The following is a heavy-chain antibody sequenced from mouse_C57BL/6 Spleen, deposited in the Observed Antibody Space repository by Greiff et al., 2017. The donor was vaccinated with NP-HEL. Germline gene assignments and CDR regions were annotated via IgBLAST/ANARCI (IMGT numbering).Heavy chain of an antibody. D-gene: IGHD1-1*01. CDR1: GYSFTGYY. CDR3: ARDYGSHLDY. J-gene: IGHJ2*01. V-gene: IGHV1-42*01. CDR2: INPSTGGT. Sequence: EVQLQQSGPELVKPGASVKISCKASGYSFTGYYMNWVKQSPEKSLEWIGEINPSTGGTTYNQKFKAKATLTVDKSSSTAYMQLKSLTSEDSAVYYCARDYGSHLDYWGQGTTLTVSS.